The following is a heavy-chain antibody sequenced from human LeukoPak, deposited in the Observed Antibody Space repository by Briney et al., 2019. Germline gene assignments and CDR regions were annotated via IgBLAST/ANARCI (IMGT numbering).Heavy chain of an antibody. J-gene: IGHJ4*02. Sequence: PGGSLRLSCAASGFTFSSYSMNWVRQAPGKGLEWVSYISSSSSTIYYADSVKGRFTISRDNAKNSLYLQVNSLRAEDTAVYYCARDADGYEDWGQGTLVTVSS. CDR1: GFTFSSYS. D-gene: IGHD5-24*01. V-gene: IGHV3-48*01. CDR2: ISSSSSTI. CDR3: ARDADGYED.